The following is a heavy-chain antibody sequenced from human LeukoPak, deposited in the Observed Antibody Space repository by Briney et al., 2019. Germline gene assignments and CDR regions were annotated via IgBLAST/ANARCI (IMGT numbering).Heavy chain of an antibody. J-gene: IGHJ4*02. CDR3: ARAQYYYDSSGYYWTFDY. CDR1: GGSISSSSYY. Sequence: PSETLSLTCTVSGGSISSSSYYWGWIRQPPGKGLEWIGSIYYSGSTYYNPSLKSRVTISVDTSKNQFSLKLSSVTAADTAVYYCARAQYYYDSSGYYWTFDYWGQGTLVTVSS. CDR2: IYYSGST. V-gene: IGHV4-39*07. D-gene: IGHD3-22*01.